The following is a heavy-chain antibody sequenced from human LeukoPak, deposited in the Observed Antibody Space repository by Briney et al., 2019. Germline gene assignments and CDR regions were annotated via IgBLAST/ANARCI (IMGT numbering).Heavy chain of an antibody. CDR2: ISAYNGNT. Sequence: ASVKVSCKASGYTFTSYGISWVRQAPGQGLEWMGWISAYNGNTNYAQKFQGRVTITADESTSTAYMELSSLRSEDTAVYYCARGAPPFGVVNTYYYYYGMDVWGQGTTVTVSS. J-gene: IGHJ6*02. CDR3: ARGAPPFGVVNTYYYYYGMDV. V-gene: IGHV1-18*01. CDR1: GYTFTSYG. D-gene: IGHD3-3*01.